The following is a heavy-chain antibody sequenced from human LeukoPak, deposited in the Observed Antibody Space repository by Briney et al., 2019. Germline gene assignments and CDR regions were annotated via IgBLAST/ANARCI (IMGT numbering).Heavy chain of an antibody. CDR3: ARAGYYDSSGLDY. D-gene: IGHD3-22*01. Sequence: SETLSLTCAVYGGSLSGYYWSWIRQPPGKGLEWIGEINHSGSTNYNPSLKSRVTISVDTSKNQFSLKLSSVTAADTAVYYCARAGYYDSSGLDYWGQGTLVTVSS. V-gene: IGHV4-34*01. CDR1: GGSLSGYY. J-gene: IGHJ4*02. CDR2: INHSGST.